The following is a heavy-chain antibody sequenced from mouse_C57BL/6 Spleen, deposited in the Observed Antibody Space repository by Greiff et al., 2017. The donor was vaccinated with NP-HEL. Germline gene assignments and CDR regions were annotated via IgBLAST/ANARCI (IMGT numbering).Heavy chain of an antibody. V-gene: IGHV3-6*01. D-gene: IGHD1-1*01. CDR2: ISYDGSN. Sequence: ESGPGLVKPSQSLSLTCSVTGYSITSGYYWNWIRQFPGNKLEWMGYISYDGSNNYNPSLKNRISITRDTSKNQFFLKLNSVTTEDTATYYCARDPASFTTRYAMDYWGQGTSVTVSS. CDR1: GYSITSGYY. CDR3: ARDPASFTTRYAMDY. J-gene: IGHJ4*01.